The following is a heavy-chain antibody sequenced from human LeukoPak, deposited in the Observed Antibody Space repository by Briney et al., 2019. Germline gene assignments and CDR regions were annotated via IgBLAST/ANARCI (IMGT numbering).Heavy chain of an antibody. V-gene: IGHV4-4*08. CDR1: DDSITMYY. D-gene: IGHD3-9*01. J-gene: IGHJ4*02. Sequence: PSETLSLTCSVSDDSITMYYWTWIRQPPGKGLEWIGYVDHTGSTYYNPSLKSRVTISVDTSKNQFSLKPSSVTAADTAVYYCARYDIHYYFDYWGQGTLVTVSS. CDR3: ARYDIHYYFDY. CDR2: VDHTGST.